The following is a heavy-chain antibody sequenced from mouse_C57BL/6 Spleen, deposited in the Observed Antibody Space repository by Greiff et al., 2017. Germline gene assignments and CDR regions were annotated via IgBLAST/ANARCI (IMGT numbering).Heavy chain of an antibody. V-gene: IGHV7-3*01. CDR1: GFTFTAYY. CDR3: ARYDWFAY. J-gene: IGHJ3*01. Sequence: EVKLMESGGGLVQPGGSLSLSCAASGFTFTAYYMSWVRQPPGKALEWLGFIRNKANGYTTEYSASVKGRFTISRDNSQSILYLQMNALRAEDSATYYCARYDWFAYWGQGTLVTVSA. CDR2: IRNKANGYTT.